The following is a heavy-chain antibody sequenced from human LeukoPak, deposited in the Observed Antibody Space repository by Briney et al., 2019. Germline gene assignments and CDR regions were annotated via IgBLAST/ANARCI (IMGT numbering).Heavy chain of an antibody. CDR3: AKDLLRFLEWLPLDV. Sequence: GSLRLSCAASGFTFSSYAMSWVRQAPGKGLEWVSAISGSGGSTYYADSVKGRFTISRDNSKNTLYLQMNSLRAEDTAVYYCAKDLLRFLEWLPLDVWGKGTTVTVSS. CDR2: ISGSGGST. CDR1: GFTFSSYA. J-gene: IGHJ6*04. D-gene: IGHD3-3*01. V-gene: IGHV3-23*01.